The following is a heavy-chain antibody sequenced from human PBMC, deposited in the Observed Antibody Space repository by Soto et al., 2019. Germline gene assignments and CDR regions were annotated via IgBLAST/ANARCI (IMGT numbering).Heavy chain of an antibody. CDR1: GDSVSSNSAA. D-gene: IGHD7-27*01. V-gene: IGHV6-1*01. CDR2: TYYRSKWYN. Sequence: SQTLSLTCAISGDSVSSNSAAWNWIRQSPSRGLEWLGRTYYRSKWYNDYAVSVKSRITINPDTSKNQFSLQLNSVTPEDTAVYYCARDLPPVGLGKGGWFDPWGQGTLVTVSS. J-gene: IGHJ5*02. CDR3: ARDLPPVGLGKGGWFDP.